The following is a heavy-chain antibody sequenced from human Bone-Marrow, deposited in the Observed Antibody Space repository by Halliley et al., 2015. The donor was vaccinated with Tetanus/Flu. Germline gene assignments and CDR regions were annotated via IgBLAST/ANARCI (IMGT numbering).Heavy chain of an antibody. CDR3: AKDRYCSGGSCGHYFDY. D-gene: IGHD2-15*01. J-gene: IGHJ4*02. Sequence: SCSGVSTDYADSVKGRFTISRDNSKNTLYLQMNSLRGEDTAVYYCAKDRYCSGGSCGHYFDYWGQGTLVTVSS. V-gene: IGHV3-23*01. CDR2: SCSGVST.